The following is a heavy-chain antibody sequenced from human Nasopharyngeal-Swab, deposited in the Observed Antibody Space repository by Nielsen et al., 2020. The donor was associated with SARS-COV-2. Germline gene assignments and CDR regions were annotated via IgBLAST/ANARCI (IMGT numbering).Heavy chain of an antibody. V-gene: IGHV3-21*01. J-gene: IGHJ6*02. CDR3: ARDPPPYSSSWYSAYYYYGMDV. Sequence: GESLKISCAASGFTFSSYSMNWVRQAPGKGLEWVSSISSSSSYIYYADSVKGRFTISRDNAKNSLNLQMNSLRAEDTAVYYCARDPPPYSSSWYSAYYYYGMDVWGQGTTVTVSS. CDR2: ISSSSSYI. CDR1: GFTFSSYS. D-gene: IGHD6-13*01.